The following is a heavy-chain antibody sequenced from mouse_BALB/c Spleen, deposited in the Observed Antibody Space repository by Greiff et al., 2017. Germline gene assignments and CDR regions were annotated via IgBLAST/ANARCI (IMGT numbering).Heavy chain of an antibody. CDR1: GFSLTSYG. D-gene: IGHD2-10*02. CDR2: IWSGGSK. CDR3: ARKGYDAMDY. Sequence: VKLVESGPGLVQPSQSLSITCTVSGFSLTSYGVHWVRQSPGKGLEWLGVIWSGGSKDYNAAFISRLSISKDNSKSQVFFKMNSLQADDTAIYYCARKGYDAMDYWGQGTSVTVSS. J-gene: IGHJ4*01. V-gene: IGHV2-4-1*01.